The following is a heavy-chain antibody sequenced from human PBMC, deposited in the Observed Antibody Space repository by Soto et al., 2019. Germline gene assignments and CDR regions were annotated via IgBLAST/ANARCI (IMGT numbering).Heavy chain of an antibody. V-gene: IGHV3-30*18. CDR1: GFTFSTYG. J-gene: IGHJ6*02. CDR3: AKDTGRVGYSYFGIDV. Sequence: QVQLVESGGGVVQPGRSLRLSCEASGFTFSTYGIHWVRQVPGKGLDWVSGISYDQNNKDYADSVKGRFTISRDNSRNTVYLQMNSLRAEDTAVYYCAKDTGRVGYSYFGIDVWGQGTTVTVSS. CDR2: ISYDQNNK. D-gene: IGHD6-13*01.